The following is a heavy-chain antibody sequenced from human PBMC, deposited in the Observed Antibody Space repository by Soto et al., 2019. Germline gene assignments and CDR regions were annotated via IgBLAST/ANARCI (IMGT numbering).Heavy chain of an antibody. V-gene: IGHV3-7*01. CDR3: ARDASITGTTWYYSVMDV. D-gene: IGHD1-7*01. CDR2: IKQDGSEK. J-gene: IGHJ6*03. Sequence: GGSMRLSCAASGVTFSSFWMSWVRQAPGKGLEWVANIKQDGSEKYYVDSVKGRFTISRDNAKNSLYLQMNSLRAEDTAVYFCARDASITGTTWYYSVMDVWVKGTTVTVSS. CDR1: GVTFSSFW.